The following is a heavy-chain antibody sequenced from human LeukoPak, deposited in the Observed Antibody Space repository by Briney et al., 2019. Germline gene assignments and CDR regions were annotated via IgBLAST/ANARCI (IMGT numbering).Heavy chain of an antibody. Sequence: GGSLRLSCVASGFTFSSYGMHWVRQAPGKGLEWVAVIPYDGSNKYYADSVKGRFTISRDNSKNTLYLQMNSLRAEDTAVYYCAKGQYVEMANRHYFDYWGQGTLVTVSS. CDR1: GFTFSSYG. CDR2: IPYDGSNK. J-gene: IGHJ4*02. D-gene: IGHD5-24*01. CDR3: AKGQYVEMANRHYFDY. V-gene: IGHV3-30*18.